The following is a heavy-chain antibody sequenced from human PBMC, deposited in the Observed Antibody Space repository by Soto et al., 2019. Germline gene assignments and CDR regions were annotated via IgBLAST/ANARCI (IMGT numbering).Heavy chain of an antibody. Sequence: GGSLRLSCAASGFTFSSYSMNWVRQAPGKGLEWVSSISSSSSYIYYADSVKGRFTISRDNAKNSLYLQMNSLRAEDTAVYYCARDSSIAAAGAFFDYWGQGTLVTVSS. V-gene: IGHV3-21*01. CDR3: ARDSSIAAAGAFFDY. CDR1: GFTFSSYS. CDR2: ISSSSSYI. D-gene: IGHD6-13*01. J-gene: IGHJ4*02.